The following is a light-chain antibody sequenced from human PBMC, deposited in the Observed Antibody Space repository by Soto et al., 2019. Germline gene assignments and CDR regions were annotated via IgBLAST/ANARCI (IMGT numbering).Light chain of an antibody. J-gene: IGKJ1*01. CDR2: AAS. CDR1: QDIGND. CDR3: LQDHDYPWT. V-gene: IGKV1-6*02. Sequence: IQMTQSPSSLSVSVTDRVTITCRASQDIGNDLDWYQQRPGEAPELLLYAASTLRSGVPSRFSGSGSGTQFTLTINNLQPEDSATYFCLQDHDYPWTFGHGTKVEV.